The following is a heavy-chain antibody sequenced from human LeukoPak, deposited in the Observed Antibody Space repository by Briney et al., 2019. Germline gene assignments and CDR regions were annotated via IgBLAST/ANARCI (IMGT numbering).Heavy chain of an antibody. Sequence: GGSLRLSCSASAFTFSTYVMHWVRHAPGEGLEYVSATSANGDTTYYTDSVKGRFTISRDNSKNTVYLHMSSLRAEDTAVYFCVKDCSRDWNGHWFDSWGQGTLVTVSS. CDR2: TSANGDTT. CDR1: AFTFSTYV. CDR3: VKDCSRDWNGHWFDS. D-gene: IGHD1-1*01. V-gene: IGHV3-64D*09. J-gene: IGHJ5*01.